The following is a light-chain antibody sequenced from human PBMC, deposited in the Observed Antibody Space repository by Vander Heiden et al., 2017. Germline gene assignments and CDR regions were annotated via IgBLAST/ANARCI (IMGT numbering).Light chain of an antibody. CDR3: QQRGNWPPSWT. CDR1: QSLSSY. J-gene: IGKJ1*01. V-gene: IGKV3-11*01. Sequence: EIVLTQSPATLSLSPGERATLSCRASQSLSSYLAWYQQKPGQAPRLLIYNASNRATGIPARFSGSGSGTDFTLTISSLEPDDFAVYYCQQRGNWPPSWTFGQGTRVEMK. CDR2: NAS.